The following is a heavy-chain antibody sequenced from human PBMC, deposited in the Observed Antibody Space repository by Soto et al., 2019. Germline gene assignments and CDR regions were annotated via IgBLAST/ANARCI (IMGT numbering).Heavy chain of an antibody. Sequence: LRLFCAASGFSFSAYYMSWLGQASATGLAGVSYISSSGSSIYYADSVRGRFTISRDNDKNSIYLEMNSLRPDDTGFYYCAKDKAGVWSVPTGAYYPYYGMDVCDKGTTVTVSS. D-gene: IGHD3-22*01. J-gene: IGHJ6*04. CDR1: GFSFSAYY. CDR3: AKDKAGVWSVPTGAYYPYYGMDV. CDR2: ISSSGSSI. V-gene: IGHV3-11*01.